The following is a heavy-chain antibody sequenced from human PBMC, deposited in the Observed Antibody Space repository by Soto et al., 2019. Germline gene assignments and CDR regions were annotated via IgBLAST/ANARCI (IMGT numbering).Heavy chain of an antibody. CDR1: GGSISTTFYY. CDR2: VFYNGKT. J-gene: IGHJ1*01. V-gene: IGHV4-39*01. Sequence: QLRLLESGPGVVKPAETLSLTCTVSGGSISTTFYYWGWIRQSPGKGLEWIGTVFYNGKTFYSPSLHSRIPISVDTSENQFSLRLTSVTAADTAVYYCARHPINDDNYPAEVNFWGQGTLVTVSS. CDR3: ARHPINDDNYPAEVNF. D-gene: IGHD1-1*01.